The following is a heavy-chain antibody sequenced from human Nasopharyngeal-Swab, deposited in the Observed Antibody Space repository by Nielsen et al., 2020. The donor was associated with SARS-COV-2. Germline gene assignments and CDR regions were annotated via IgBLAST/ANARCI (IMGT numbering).Heavy chain of an antibody. CDR1: RGTFISYA. CDR3: ARNPVDYDYVWGSYRYRTFDY. CDR2: IIPIFGTA. Sequence: SVKVSCNASRGTFISYAISWVRQAPGQGLEWMGGIIPIFGTANYAQKFQGRVTITADKSTSTAYMELSSLRSEDTAVYYCARNPVDYDYVWGSYRYRTFDYWGQGTLVTVSS. D-gene: IGHD3-16*02. V-gene: IGHV1-69*06. J-gene: IGHJ4*02.